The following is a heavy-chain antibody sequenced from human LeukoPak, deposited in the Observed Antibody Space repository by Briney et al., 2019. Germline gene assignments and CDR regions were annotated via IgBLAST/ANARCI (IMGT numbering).Heavy chain of an antibody. Sequence: GGSLRLSCAASGFTFSNAWMNWVRQAPGKGLEWISYISSSSSTIYYADSVKGRFTISRDNAKNSLYLQMKSLRAEDTAVYYCARPRANWGSGYSMDVWGQGTTVTVSS. V-gene: IGHV3-48*04. CDR3: ARPRANWGSGYSMDV. J-gene: IGHJ6*02. D-gene: IGHD7-27*01. CDR2: ISSSSSTI. CDR1: GFTFSNAW.